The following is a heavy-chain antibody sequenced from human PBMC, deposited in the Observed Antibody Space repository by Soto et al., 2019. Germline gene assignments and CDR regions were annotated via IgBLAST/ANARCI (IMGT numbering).Heavy chain of an antibody. Sequence: LSLTCTVSGGSISSYYWSWIRQPPGKGLEWIGYIYYSGSTNYNPSLKSRVTISVDTSKNQFSLKLSSVTAADTAVYYCARDLGGSGSYYYGMDVWGQGTTVTVSS. J-gene: IGHJ6*02. V-gene: IGHV4-59*01. CDR3: ARDLGGSGSYYYGMDV. CDR2: IYYSGST. D-gene: IGHD3-10*01. CDR1: GGSISSYY.